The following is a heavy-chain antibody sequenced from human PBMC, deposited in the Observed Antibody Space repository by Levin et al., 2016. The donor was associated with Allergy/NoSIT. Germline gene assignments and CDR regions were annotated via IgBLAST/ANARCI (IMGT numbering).Heavy chain of an antibody. CDR3: ARDHSQQYCFDY. J-gene: IGHJ4*02. V-gene: IGHV3-33*01. D-gene: IGHD2-8*02. Sequence: WIRQPPGKGLEWVAVIWYDGSNKYYADSVKGRFTISRDNSKNTLYLQMNSLRAEDTAVYYCARDHSQQYCFDYCGQGTLVTVSS. CDR2: IWYDGSNK.